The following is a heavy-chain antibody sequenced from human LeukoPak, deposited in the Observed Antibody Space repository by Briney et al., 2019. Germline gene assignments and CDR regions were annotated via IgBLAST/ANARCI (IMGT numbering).Heavy chain of an antibody. CDR1: GFTLSPYE. CDR2: ISISGSTI. J-gene: IGHJ4*02. D-gene: IGHD4-11*01. V-gene: IGHV3-48*03. Sequence: GGSLRLSCAASGFTLSPYESNWVRQAPGKGPEWISYISISGSTISYADSVKGRFTISRDNAKNSLYLQMNSLRAEDTAVYYCASRGTTVIPDYWGQGTLVTVAS. CDR3: ASRGTTVIPDY.